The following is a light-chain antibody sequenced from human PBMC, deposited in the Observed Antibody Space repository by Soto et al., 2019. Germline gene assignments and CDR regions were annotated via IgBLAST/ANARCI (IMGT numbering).Light chain of an antibody. CDR1: QSVSSSY. CDR3: QQYDNSIT. Sequence: EIVLTQSPDTLSLSPGERATLSCRASQSVSSSYLAWYQQKPGQAPRLLIYGASSRATGIPDRFSGSGSGTDSTLTISRLEPEDFAVFYCQQYDNSITFGQGTRLEIE. CDR2: GAS. J-gene: IGKJ5*01. V-gene: IGKV3-20*01.